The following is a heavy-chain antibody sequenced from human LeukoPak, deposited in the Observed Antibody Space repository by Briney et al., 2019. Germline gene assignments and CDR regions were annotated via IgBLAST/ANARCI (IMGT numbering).Heavy chain of an antibody. D-gene: IGHD6-13*01. Sequence: AGGSLRLSCVGSGFTFRSHAMSWVRQAPEKGLEFVSGIYENGGTTYYADSVKGRFSISRDNSKNTLYLQMDSLRGEDTAVYYCAKEMRGIAATGTDYWGQGTLVTVSS. J-gene: IGHJ4*02. V-gene: IGHV3-23*01. CDR3: AKEMRGIAATGTDY. CDR2: IYENGGTT. CDR1: GFTFRSHA.